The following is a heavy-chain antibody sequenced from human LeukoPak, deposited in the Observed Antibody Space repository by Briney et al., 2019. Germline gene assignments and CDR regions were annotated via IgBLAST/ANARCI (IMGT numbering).Heavy chain of an antibody. Sequence: SETLSLTCAVYGGSLSDYYWSWIRQPPGKGLEWIGYIWYSGFTYYNPSLKSRVTISVDTSKDQFFLKLSSVTAADTAMYYCARVRDWFDPWGQGTLITVSS. J-gene: IGHJ5*02. CDR2: IWYSGFT. D-gene: IGHD4/OR15-4a*01. CDR1: GGSLSDYY. V-gene: IGHV4-34*01. CDR3: ARVRDWFDP.